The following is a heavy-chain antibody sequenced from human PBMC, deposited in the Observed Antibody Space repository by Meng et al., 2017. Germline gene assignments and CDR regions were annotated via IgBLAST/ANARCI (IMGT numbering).Heavy chain of an antibody. D-gene: IGHD3-22*01. CDR2: INHSGST. V-gene: IGHV4-34*01. Sequence: QLQLQQVGQELLKPAETLSLTCACYGGSFSGYYWSWIRQPPGKGLEWIGEINHSGSTNYNPSLKSRVTISVDTSKNQFSLKLSSVTAADTAVYYCARVPTYYYDSSGYYLFDYWGQGTLVTVSS. CDR3: ARVPTYYYDSSGYYLFDY. J-gene: IGHJ4*02. CDR1: GGSFSGYY.